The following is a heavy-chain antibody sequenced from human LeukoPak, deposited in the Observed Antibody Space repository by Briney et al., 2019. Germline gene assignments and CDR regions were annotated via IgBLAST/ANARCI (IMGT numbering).Heavy chain of an antibody. J-gene: IGHJ4*02. CDR2: IYYSGST. CDR1: GGSLSSYY. Sequence: SETLSLTCTVSGGSLSSYYWSWIRQPPGKGLEWIGYIYYSGSTNYNPSLKSRVTISVDTSKNQFSLKLSSVTAADTAVYYCARGGLTYDSSLDYWGQGTLVTVSS. V-gene: IGHV4-59*01. D-gene: IGHD3-22*01. CDR3: ARGGLTYDSSLDY.